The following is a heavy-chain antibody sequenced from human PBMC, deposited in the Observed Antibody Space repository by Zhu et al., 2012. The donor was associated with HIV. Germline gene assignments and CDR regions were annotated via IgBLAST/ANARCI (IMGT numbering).Heavy chain of an antibody. Sequence: QVQLQQWGAGLLKPSETLSLTCAVYGGSFSGYYWSWIRQPPGKGLEWIGEINHSGSTNYNPSLKSRVTISVDTSKNQFSLKLSSVTAADTAVYYCARHGRGYSGYGARRAYYFDYWGQGPWSPSPQ. V-gene: IGHV4-34*01. CDR1: GGSFSGYY. CDR2: INHSGST. J-gene: IGHJ4*02. CDR3: ARHGRGYSGYGARRAYYFDY. D-gene: IGHD5-12*01.